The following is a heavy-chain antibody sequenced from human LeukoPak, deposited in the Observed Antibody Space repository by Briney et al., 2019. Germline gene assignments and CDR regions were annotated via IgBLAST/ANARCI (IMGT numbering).Heavy chain of an antibody. V-gene: IGHV3-30*18. J-gene: IGHJ6*04. CDR3: AELGITMIGGV. CDR1: GFTFSSYW. Sequence: GGSLRLSCAASGFTFSSYWMSWVRQAPGKGLEWVAVISYDGSNKYYADSVKGRFTISRDNAKNSLYLQMNSLRAEDTAVYCCAELGITMIGGVWGKGTTVTISS. D-gene: IGHD3-10*02. CDR2: ISYDGSNK.